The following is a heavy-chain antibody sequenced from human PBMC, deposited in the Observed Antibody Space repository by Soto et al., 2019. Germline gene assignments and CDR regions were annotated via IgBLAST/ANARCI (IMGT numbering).Heavy chain of an antibody. D-gene: IGHD4-17*01. V-gene: IGHV4-39*01. CDR1: GGSLNNRTFY. CDR2: IYFIGDT. J-gene: IGHJ4*02. Sequence: SETLSLTCTVSGGSLNNRTFYWDWVRQSPGKGLEWIGAIYFIGDTYYNPSLKSRVTISADTPKNQFSLRLDSVTAADTAVYYCASGTGDYHFIDHWGQGTLVTVSS. CDR3: ASGTGDYHFIDH.